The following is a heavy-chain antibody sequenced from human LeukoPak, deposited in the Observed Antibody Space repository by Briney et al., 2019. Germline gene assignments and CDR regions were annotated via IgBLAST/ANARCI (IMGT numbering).Heavy chain of an antibody. D-gene: IGHD3-3*01. CDR1: GDSISTYY. V-gene: IGHV4-59*08. CDR3: ARHGPLYDIWSAQFYFDY. CDR2: IYFSGTT. Sequence: SETLSLTCTVSGDSISTYYWSWIRQPPGKRLEWIGYIYFSGTTNYNPSLKSRVTISVDTSKNQFSLRLSSVTAADTALYYCARHGPLYDIWSAQFYFDYWGREPWSPSPQ. J-gene: IGHJ4*02.